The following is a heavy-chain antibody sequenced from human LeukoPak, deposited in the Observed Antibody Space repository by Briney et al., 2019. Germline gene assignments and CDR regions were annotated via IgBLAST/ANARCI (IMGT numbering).Heavy chain of an antibody. D-gene: IGHD6-19*01. J-gene: IGHJ5*02. V-gene: IGHV1-46*01. Sequence: ASVKVSCKASGYTFTSYYMHWVRQAPGQGLEWMGIINPSGGSTIYAQKFQGRVTMTRDTSTSTVYMELSSLRSEDTAVYFCAKDNSIAVAGTWGSWGQGTLVTVSS. CDR3: AKDNSIAVAGTWGS. CDR1: GYTFTSYY. CDR2: INPSGGST.